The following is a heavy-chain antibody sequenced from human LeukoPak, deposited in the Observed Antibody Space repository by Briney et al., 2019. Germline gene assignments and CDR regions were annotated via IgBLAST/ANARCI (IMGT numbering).Heavy chain of an antibody. J-gene: IGHJ4*02. Sequence: SETLSLTCTVSGGSISSSSYYWGWIRQPPGKGLEWIGSIYYSGSTYYNPSLKSRVTISVDTSKNQFSLKLSSVTAADTAVYYCARRFRPAWFYDYWGQGTLVTVSS. CDR1: GGSISSSSYY. V-gene: IGHV4-39*01. CDR2: IYYSGST. D-gene: IGHD3-10*01. CDR3: ARRFRPAWFYDY.